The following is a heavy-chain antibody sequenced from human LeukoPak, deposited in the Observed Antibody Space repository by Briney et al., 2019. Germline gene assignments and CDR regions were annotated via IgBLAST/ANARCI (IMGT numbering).Heavy chain of an antibody. CDR1: GGSISSGGYY. CDR3: ARGIAAAGTEVY. D-gene: IGHD6-13*01. J-gene: IGHJ4*02. V-gene: IGHV4-31*03. Sequence: PSETLSLTCTVSGGSISSGGYYWSWLRQHPGKGLEWIGYIYYSGSTYYNPSLKSRVTISVDTSKNQFSLKLSSVNAADTAVYYCARGIAAAGTEVYWGQGTLVTVSS. CDR2: IYYSGST.